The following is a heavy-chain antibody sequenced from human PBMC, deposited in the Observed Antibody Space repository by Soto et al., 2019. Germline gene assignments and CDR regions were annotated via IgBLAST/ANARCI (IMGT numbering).Heavy chain of an antibody. D-gene: IGHD3-3*01. CDR3: ARDHTIFGVVITRGHYFDY. CDR2: ISAYNGNT. J-gene: IGHJ4*02. Sequence: ASVKVSCKASGGTFTSYGISWVRQAPGQGLEWMGWISAYNGNTNYAQKLQGRVTMTTDTSTSTAYMELRSLRSDDTAVYYCARDHTIFGVVITRGHYFDYWGQGTLVTAPQ. V-gene: IGHV1-18*01. CDR1: GGTFTSYG.